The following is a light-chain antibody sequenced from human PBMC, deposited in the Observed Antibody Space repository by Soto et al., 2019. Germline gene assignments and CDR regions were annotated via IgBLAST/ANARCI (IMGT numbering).Light chain of an antibody. V-gene: IGKV3-20*01. CDR3: KQYGSSICT. J-gene: IGKJ3*01. CDR2: GAS. Sequence: EIVLTQSPGTLSLSPGERATLSCRASQSVSSSNLAWYQQKPGQAPRLLIYGASSRATGIPDRFSGSGSGTDFTLTISRLEPEDFAVYYCKQYGSSICTFGPGPKVDIK. CDR1: QSVSSSN.